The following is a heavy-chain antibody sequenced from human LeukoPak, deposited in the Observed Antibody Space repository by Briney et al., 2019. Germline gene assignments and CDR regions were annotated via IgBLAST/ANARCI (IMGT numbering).Heavy chain of an antibody. CDR2: IYKNAIT. CDR1: GFTVSSNY. CDR3: ARSLRVRGVPDYMDV. J-gene: IGHJ6*03. V-gene: IGHV3-53*01. D-gene: IGHD3-10*01. Sequence: PGGSLRLSCAASGFTVSSNYMTWVRQAPGKGLEWVSVIYKNAITYYAGTVKGRFTISRDNSKNMLYLQMNSLGAEDTAVYYCARSLRVRGVPDYMDVWGKGTTVTISS.